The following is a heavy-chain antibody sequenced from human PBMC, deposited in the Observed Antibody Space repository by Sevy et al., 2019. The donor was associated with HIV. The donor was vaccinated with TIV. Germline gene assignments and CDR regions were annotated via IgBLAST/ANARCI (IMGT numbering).Heavy chain of an antibody. CDR3: VGPKLTYTNGWLYFDY. V-gene: IGHV4-39*02. J-gene: IGHJ4*01. Sequence: SETLSLTCIVSGASISNTAYYWGWIRQSPGKGLEWIASIRHGGYTFYNPSLKSRVTISADTSKNHCSLKLTSVSAADTSIYYCVGPKLTYTNGWLYFDYWGQEPWSPSPQ. D-gene: IGHD2-8*01. CDR2: IRHGGYT. CDR1: GASISNTAYY.